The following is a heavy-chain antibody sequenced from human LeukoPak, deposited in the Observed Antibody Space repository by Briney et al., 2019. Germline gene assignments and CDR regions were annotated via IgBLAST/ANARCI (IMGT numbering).Heavy chain of an antibody. CDR1: GYRFTSYW. V-gene: IGHV5-51*01. CDR2: IYPDDSDT. Sequence: GESLKISCKASGYRFTSYWIGWVRQMPGKGLEWMGIIYPDDSDTRYSPSFQGQVTISADTSISTAYVQWSSLKASDTAMYYCASSLTARSTYYDFSHFDPWGQGTLVTVSS. J-gene: IGHJ5*02. D-gene: IGHD3-3*01. CDR3: ASSLTARSTYYDFSHFDP.